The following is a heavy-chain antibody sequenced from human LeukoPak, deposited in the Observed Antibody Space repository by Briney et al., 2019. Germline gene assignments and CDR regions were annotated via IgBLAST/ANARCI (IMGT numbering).Heavy chain of an antibody. D-gene: IGHD6-19*01. CDR1: GFTFSNYA. CDR2: ISYDGSDK. V-gene: IGHV3-30-3*01. J-gene: IGHJ4*02. CDR3: ARDWGRRYSSGWYGDFDY. Sequence: PGGSLRLSCAASGFTFSNYAMHWVRQAPGKGLEWVAVISYDGSDKYYADSVKGRFTVSRDNSKNTLYLQMNSLRPEDTAVYYCARDWGRRYSSGWYGDFDYWGQGTLVTVSS.